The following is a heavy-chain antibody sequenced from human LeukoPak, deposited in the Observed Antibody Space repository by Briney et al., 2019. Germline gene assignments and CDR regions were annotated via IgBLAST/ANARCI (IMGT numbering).Heavy chain of an antibody. J-gene: IGHJ4*02. D-gene: IGHD2-21*02. CDR2: IKPDGSEK. Sequence: GGSLRLSCAASGFTFSSYAKSWVRQAPGKGLEWVANIKPDGSEKYYVDSVKGRFTISRDNAKNSLFLQMNSLGAEDTATYYCTRDFGSGVVVTAIVDWGQGTLVTVSS. V-gene: IGHV3-7*01. CDR3: TRDFGSGVVVTAIVD. CDR1: GFTFSSYA.